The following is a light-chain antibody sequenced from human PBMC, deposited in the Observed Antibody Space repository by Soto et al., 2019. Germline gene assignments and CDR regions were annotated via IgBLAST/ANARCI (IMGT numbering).Light chain of an antibody. J-gene: IGLJ1*01. CDR3: SSYTKTTTAHV. CDR1: RTDIGFYDF. Sequence: QSALTQPASVSGSPGQSITISCTGSRTDIGFYDFVSWYKQQPGKAPRLVIYEVSGRPSGISVRFSGSKSGNTASLTISGLQADDEGDYYCSSYTKTTTAHVFGTGTKLTVL. V-gene: IGLV2-14*01. CDR2: EVS.